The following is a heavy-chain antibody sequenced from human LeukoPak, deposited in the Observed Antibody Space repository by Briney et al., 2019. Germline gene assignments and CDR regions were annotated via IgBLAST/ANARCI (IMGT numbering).Heavy chain of an antibody. CDR3: TRHGETYSDFWTNDF. CDR2: IGSKTNNYAT. J-gene: IGHJ4*02. V-gene: IGHV3-73*01. D-gene: IGHD3-3*01. CDR1: GFAFSASS. Sequence: GGSLRLSCAASGFAFSASSMHWVRQASGKGLEWVGRIGSKTNNYATAYAVSFKGRFTLSRDDSKNTVYLQLDSLKAEDTAVYYCTRHGETYSDFWTNDFWGQGTLVTVSA.